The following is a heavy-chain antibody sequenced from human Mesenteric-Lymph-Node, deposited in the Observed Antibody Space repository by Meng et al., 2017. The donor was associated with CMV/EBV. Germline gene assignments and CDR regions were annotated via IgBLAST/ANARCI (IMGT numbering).Heavy chain of an antibody. J-gene: IGHJ4*02. D-gene: IGHD3-10*01. Sequence: SETLSLTCSVSGASIGSSSPYWAWIRQSPGKGLEWIGNIHYSGSTFYNPSLKSRVSISVDTSKNHFSLTLSSVTAADTAVYYCARDLYGSGTFYRGIFQNWGQGTLVTSPQ. CDR3: ARDLYGSGTFYRGIFQN. V-gene: IGHV4-39*07. CDR1: GASIGSSSPY. CDR2: IHYSGST.